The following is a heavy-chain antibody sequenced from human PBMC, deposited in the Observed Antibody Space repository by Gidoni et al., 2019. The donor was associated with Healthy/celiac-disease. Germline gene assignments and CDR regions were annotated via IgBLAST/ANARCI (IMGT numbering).Heavy chain of an antibody. V-gene: IGHV3-23*04. Sequence: EVQLVESGGGLVQPGGSLRLSCAASGFHFSRYAMSWVRQALGKGLDWVSVISGSGGSTYYADSVKGRFTISRDNSKNTLYLQMNSLRAEDTAVYYCAKGRYCSGGSCYPSHFGYWGQGTLVTVSS. CDR3: AKGRYCSGGSCYPSHFGY. CDR2: ISGSGGST. J-gene: IGHJ4*02. D-gene: IGHD2-15*01. CDR1: GFHFSRYA.